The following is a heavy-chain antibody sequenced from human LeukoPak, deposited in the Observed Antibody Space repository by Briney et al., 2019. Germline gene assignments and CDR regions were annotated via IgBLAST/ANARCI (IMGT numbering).Heavy chain of an antibody. J-gene: IGHJ3*02. CDR2: MNPNSGNT. Sequence: ASVKVSCKASGYTFTSYDINWVRQATGQGLEWMGWMNPNSGNTGYAQKFQGRVTMTRVTSINTAYMELSRLRSDDTAVYYCARDFLHVYYYDSTGYVRGAFDIWGQGTMVTVSS. V-gene: IGHV1-8*01. CDR3: ARDFLHVYYYDSTGYVRGAFDI. D-gene: IGHD3-22*01. CDR1: GYTFTSYD.